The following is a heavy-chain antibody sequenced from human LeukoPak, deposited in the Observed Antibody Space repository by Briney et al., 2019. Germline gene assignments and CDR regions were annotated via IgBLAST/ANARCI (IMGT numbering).Heavy chain of an antibody. CDR2: INHSGST. D-gene: IGHD4-17*01. CDR3: ARGRSIGDRSNIDY. J-gene: IGHJ4*02. V-gene: IGHV4-39*07. Sequence: SETLSLTCTVSGGSISSSSYYWGWIRQPPGKGLEWIGEINHSGSTNYNPSLKSRVTISVDTSKNQFSLKLSSVTAADTAVYYCARGRSIGDRSNIDYWGQGTLVTVSS. CDR1: GGSISSSSYY.